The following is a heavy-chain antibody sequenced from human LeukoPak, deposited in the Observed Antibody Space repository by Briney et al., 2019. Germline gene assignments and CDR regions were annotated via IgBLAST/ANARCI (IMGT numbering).Heavy chain of an antibody. J-gene: IGHJ3*02. CDR2: IIPIFGTA. CDR1: GGTFSSYA. D-gene: IGHD3-10*01. V-gene: IGHV1-69*05. CDR3: APGSATHDAFDI. Sequence: ASVKVSCKASGGTFSSYAISWVRQAPGQGLEWMGGIIPIFGTANYAQKFQGRVTITTDESTSTAYMELSSLRSEDTAVYYCAPGSATHDAFDIWGQGTMVTVSS.